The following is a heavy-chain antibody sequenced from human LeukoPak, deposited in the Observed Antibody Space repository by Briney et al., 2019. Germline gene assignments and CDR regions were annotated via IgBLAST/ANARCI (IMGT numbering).Heavy chain of an antibody. V-gene: IGHV3-30*18. CDR2: ISYDGSNK. CDR3: AKDPRGTLSGYFDY. CDR1: GFTFSRHG. J-gene: IGHJ4*02. D-gene: IGHD3-9*01. Sequence: GGSLRLSCAASGFTFSRHGMHWVRQAPGKGLEWVAVISYDGSNKYYADSAKGRFTISRDNSENTLYLQMNSLRAEDTAVYYCAKDPRGTLSGYFDYWGQGTLVTVSS.